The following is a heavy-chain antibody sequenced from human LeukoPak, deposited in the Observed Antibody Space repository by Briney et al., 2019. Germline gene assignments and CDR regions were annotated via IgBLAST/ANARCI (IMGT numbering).Heavy chain of an antibody. V-gene: IGHV4-59*03. J-gene: IGHJ5*01. CDR2: IHYSGSS. D-gene: IGHD2-8*01. CDR3: ALAPNSNWFDF. CDR1: GDSTSNFY. Sequence: SETLSLTCAVSGDSTSNFYWNWIRQSPGKGLEWIGNIHYSGSSVYNPSLKSRVTISIDTSRRQFFLKLNSVTAADTAVYFCALAPNSNWFDFWGPGTLVTVSS.